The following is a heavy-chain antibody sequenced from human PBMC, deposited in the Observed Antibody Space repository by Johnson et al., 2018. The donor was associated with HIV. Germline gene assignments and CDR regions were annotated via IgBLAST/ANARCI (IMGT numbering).Heavy chain of an antibody. V-gene: IGHV3-30*02. CDR1: GFTFSTFG. D-gene: IGHD2-21*02. CDR2: IRYDGSDK. J-gene: IGHJ3*02. Sequence: QVQLVESGGGVVQPGGSLRLYCSASGFTFSTFGMHWVRQAPGKGLEWVEFIRYDGSDKYYGDSVKGRFTISRDNSKNTLYLQMHSLRAEDTAVYYCAKVYLGGDCSFGGAAFNIWGQGTMVTVSA. CDR3: AKVYLGGDCSFGGAAFNI.